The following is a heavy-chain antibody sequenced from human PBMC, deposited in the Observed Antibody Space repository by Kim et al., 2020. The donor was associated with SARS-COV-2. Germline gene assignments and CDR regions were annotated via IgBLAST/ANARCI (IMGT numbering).Heavy chain of an antibody. CDR1: GFNFGDYA. CDR2: IAWNSGTK. J-gene: IGHJ2*01. CDR3: AKASGDWYFDV. D-gene: IGHD3-10*01. Sequence: GGSLRLSCAASGFNFGDYAMHWVRQAPGKGLEWVSGIAWNSGTKNYVDSVKGRFTISRDNVKKYVYLQMDSLRLDDTPFYYCAKASGDWYFDVWGRATLV. V-gene: IGHV3-9*01.